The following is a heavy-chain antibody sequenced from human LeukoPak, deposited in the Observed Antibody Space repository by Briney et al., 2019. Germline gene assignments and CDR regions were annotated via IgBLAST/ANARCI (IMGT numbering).Heavy chain of an antibody. J-gene: IGHJ4*02. V-gene: IGHV3-23*01. CDR1: GFTFSSYA. CDR2: ISGSGGGT. Sequence: GGSLRLSCAASGFTFSSYATSWVRQAPGKGLEWVSAISGSGGGTYYADSVKGRFTISRDNSKNTLYLQMNSLRAEDTAVYYCAKDDDSSGYYLGYFDYWGQGTLVTVSS. D-gene: IGHD3-22*01. CDR3: AKDDDSSGYYLGYFDY.